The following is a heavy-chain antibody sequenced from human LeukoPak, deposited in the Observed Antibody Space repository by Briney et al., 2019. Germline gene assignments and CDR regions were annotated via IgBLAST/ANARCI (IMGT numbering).Heavy chain of an antibody. CDR3: ARVRATPYYYYYYMDV. CDR2: IYHSGST. Sequence: SETLSLTCAVSGYSISSGYYWGWIRQPPGKGLEWIGSIYHSGSTYYNPSLKSRVTISVDTSENQFSLKLSSVTAADTAVYYCARVRATPYYYYYYMDVWGKGTTVTVSS. D-gene: IGHD4-23*01. V-gene: IGHV4-38-2*01. J-gene: IGHJ6*03. CDR1: GYSISSGYY.